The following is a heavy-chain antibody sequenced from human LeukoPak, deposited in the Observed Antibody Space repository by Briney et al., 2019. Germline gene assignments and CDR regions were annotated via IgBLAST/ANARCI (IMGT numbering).Heavy chain of an antibody. CDR3: TRGPNFGVRVDYLES. Sequence: GGSLRLSCAASGFTFSSHWMTWVRQAPGKGLEWVAGIKQGGSVKYYGDSVKGRFTVSRDNAKNSLYLQMNSLSAGDTAVYYCTRGPNFGVRVDYLESWGQG. V-gene: IGHV3-7*01. CDR2: IKQGGSVK. D-gene: IGHD4-17*01. J-gene: IGHJ4*02. CDR1: GFTFSSHW.